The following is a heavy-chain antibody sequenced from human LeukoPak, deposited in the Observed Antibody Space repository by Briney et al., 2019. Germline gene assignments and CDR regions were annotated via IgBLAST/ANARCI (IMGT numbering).Heavy chain of an antibody. CDR1: GFTVSSNY. V-gene: IGHV3-53*01. D-gene: IGHD1-26*01. CDR2: IYSGGST. CDR3: AFSGSHSHDAFDI. J-gene: IGHJ3*02. Sequence: GGSLRLSCAASGFTVSSNYMSWVRQAPGKGLEWVSVIYSGGSTYYADSVKGRFTISRDNSKNTLYLQMNSLRAEDTAVYYCAFSGSHSHDAFDIWGQGTMVTVSS.